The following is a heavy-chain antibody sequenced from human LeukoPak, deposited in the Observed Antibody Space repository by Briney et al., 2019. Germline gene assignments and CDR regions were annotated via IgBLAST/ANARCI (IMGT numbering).Heavy chain of an antibody. J-gene: IGHJ4*02. V-gene: IGHV1-18*01. D-gene: IGHD1-26*01. CDR3: ARADWVGAPVNFDY. Sequence: ASVKVSCKASGYTFTSYGIIWVRQAPGQGLEWMGWISVYNGNTNYAQKLQGRVTMTTDTYTSTAYMELRSLRSDDTAVYYCARADWVGAPVNFDYWGQGTLVTVSS. CDR1: GYTFTSYG. CDR2: ISVYNGNT.